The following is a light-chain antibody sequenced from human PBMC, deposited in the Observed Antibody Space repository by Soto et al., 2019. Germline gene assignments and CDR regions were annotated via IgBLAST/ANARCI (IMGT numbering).Light chain of an antibody. CDR3: KSFTTSDTYV. V-gene: IGLV2-14*01. Sequence: QSALTQPASVSGSPGQSIAISCTGTSSDVGAYNYVSWYLQYPGKAPKLVIFDVSFRPSGVSNRFSGSKSGNTASLTISGLQPEDEADYYCKSFTTSDTYVFGTGTKLTV. J-gene: IGLJ1*01. CDR1: SSDVGAYNY. CDR2: DVS.